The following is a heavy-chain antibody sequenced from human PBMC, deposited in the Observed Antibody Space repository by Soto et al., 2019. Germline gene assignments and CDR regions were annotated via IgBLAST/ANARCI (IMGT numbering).Heavy chain of an antibody. CDR1: CASISSSVYY. Sequence: PSETLSLTCTVSCASISSSVYYWCWVRQPPVKGLEWIGSLAYGGGTYLNPSLRSRVTISVDTSRSQIALDLTSVTAEDTAVYYCGRHRRETGTYDQPLEYWGQGTLVTVSS. D-gene: IGHD1-1*01. CDR3: GRHRRETGTYDQPLEY. J-gene: IGHJ4*02. CDR2: LAYGGGT. V-gene: IGHV4-39*01.